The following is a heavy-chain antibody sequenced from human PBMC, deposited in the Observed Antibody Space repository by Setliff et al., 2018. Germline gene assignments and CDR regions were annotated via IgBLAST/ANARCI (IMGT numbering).Heavy chain of an antibody. V-gene: IGHV1-69*13. Sequence: ASVKVSCKASGGTFNTYGISWVRLAPGQGLEWMGRVIPLFGTTNYAQKFQDRVAISADESTSTAYMELRSLRSEDTAMYYCARDTRDKYDRSGYYLSFDSWGQGTLVTVSS. D-gene: IGHD3-22*01. J-gene: IGHJ4*02. CDR1: GGTFNTYG. CDR3: ARDTRDKYDRSGYYLSFDS. CDR2: VIPLFGTT.